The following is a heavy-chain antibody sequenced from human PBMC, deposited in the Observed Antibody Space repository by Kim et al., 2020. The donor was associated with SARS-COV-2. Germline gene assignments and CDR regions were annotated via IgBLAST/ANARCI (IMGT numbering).Heavy chain of an antibody. D-gene: IGHD3-3*01. CDR3: ARDLGTATIFGVVNHDAFDI. Sequence: RFTISRDNAKNSLYLQMNSLRDEDTAVYYCARDLGTATIFGVVNHDAFDIWGQGTMVTVSS. J-gene: IGHJ3*02. V-gene: IGHV3-48*02.